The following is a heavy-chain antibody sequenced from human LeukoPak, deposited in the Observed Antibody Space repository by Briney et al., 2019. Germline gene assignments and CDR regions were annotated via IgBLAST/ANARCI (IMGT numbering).Heavy chain of an antibody. CDR2: IKQDGSEK. CDR3: ARARRYLGYCSGGSCYGYFDY. V-gene: IGHV3-7*01. Sequence: GGSLRLSCAASGFTFSSYWMSWVRQAPGKGLEWVANIKQDGSEKYYVDSVKGRFTISRDNAKNSLYLQMNSLRAEDTAVYYCARARRYLGYCSGGSCYGYFDYWGQGALVTVSS. CDR1: GFTFSSYW. J-gene: IGHJ4*02. D-gene: IGHD2-15*01.